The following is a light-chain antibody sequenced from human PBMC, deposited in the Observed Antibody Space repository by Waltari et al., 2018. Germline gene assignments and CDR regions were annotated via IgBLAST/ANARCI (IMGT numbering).Light chain of an antibody. CDR1: QSLLHSNGYNY. Sequence: EIVMTQSPLSLSVTPGETASISCSSSQSLLHSNGYNYLEWYVQKPGQSPQVLIYLGSDRASGVPDRFSSSGSGTDFTLKISRVEAEDVGIYYCMGALQTATFGPGTRLDIK. J-gene: IGKJ5*01. V-gene: IGKV2-28*01. CDR2: LGS. CDR3: MGALQTAT.